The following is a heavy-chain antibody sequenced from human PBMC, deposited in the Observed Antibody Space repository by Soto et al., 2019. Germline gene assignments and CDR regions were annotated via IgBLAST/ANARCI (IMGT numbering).Heavy chain of an antibody. CDR1: GGSISNYY. CDR3: AREQVPAAYYFDY. D-gene: IGHD2-2*01. CDR2: IDTSGST. V-gene: IGHV4-4*07. Sequence: SETLSLTCTVSGGSISNYYYNWIRQPAGKGLEWIGRIDTSGSTNYNPSLKSRVTISVDTSKNQFSLKLSSVTAADTAVYYCAREQVPAAYYFDYWGQGTLVTVSS. J-gene: IGHJ4*02.